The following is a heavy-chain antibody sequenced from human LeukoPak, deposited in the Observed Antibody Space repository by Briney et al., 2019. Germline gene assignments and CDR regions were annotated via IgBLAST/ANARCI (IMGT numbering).Heavy chain of an antibody. CDR3: ARGIYYYDSSGPMGY. D-gene: IGHD3-22*01. CDR2: ISPLFGSS. V-gene: IGHV1-69*13. J-gene: IGHJ4*02. Sequence: ASVKVSCKASGGTFSTYSISWVRQAPGHGLEWMGGISPLFGSSAYAPKFQGRVTITADESTSTAYMELSRLRSEDTAVYYCARGIYYYDSSGPMGYWGQGTLVTVSS. CDR1: GGTFSTYS.